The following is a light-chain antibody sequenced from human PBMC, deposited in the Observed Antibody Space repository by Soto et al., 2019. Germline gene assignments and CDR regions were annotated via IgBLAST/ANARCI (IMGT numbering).Light chain of an antibody. CDR1: SSDVGGYNY. CDR2: DVS. Sequence: QSALTQPASVSGSPGQSITISCTGTSSDVGGYNYVSWYQQHPGKPPKHMIYDVSHRPSAVSNRFSGSKSCNTASLTISGLQAEDEADYYCSSYTSSSTLVVFGGGTKLTVL. CDR3: SSYTSSSTLVV. V-gene: IGLV2-14*01. J-gene: IGLJ2*01.